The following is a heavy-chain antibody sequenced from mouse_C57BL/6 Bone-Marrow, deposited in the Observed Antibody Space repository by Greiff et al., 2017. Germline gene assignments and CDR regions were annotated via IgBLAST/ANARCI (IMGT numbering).Heavy chain of an antibody. V-gene: IGHV1-54*01. Sequence: QVQLQQSGAELVRPGTSVKVSCRASRYAFTNYLIEWVKQRPGQGLEWIGVINPGSGGTNYNEKFKGKATLTADKSSSTAYMQLSSLTSEDSAVYFCARTGTDAMDYWGQGTSVTVSS. D-gene: IGHD4-1*01. J-gene: IGHJ4*01. CDR1: RYAFTNYL. CDR3: ARTGTDAMDY. CDR2: INPGSGGT.